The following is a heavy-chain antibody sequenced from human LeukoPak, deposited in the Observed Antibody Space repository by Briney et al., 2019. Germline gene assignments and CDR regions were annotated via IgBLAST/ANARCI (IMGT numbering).Heavy chain of an antibody. CDR3: AKDRTGTTWGGVDY. Sequence: GGSLRLSCAASGFTFSSYGMHWVRQAPGKGLEWVAVISYDGSNKYYADSVKGRFTISRDNSKYTLYLQMNSLRAEDTAVYYCAKDRTGTTWGGVDYWGQGTLVTVSS. J-gene: IGHJ4*02. CDR2: ISYDGSNK. V-gene: IGHV3-30*18. CDR1: GFTFSSYG. D-gene: IGHD1-1*01.